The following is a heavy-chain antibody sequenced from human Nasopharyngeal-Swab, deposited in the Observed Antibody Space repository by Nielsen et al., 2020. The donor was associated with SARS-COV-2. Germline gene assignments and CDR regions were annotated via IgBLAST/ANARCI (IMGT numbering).Heavy chain of an antibody. CDR3: AREVVGGVVDS. Sequence: SETLSLTCTASGGSISSYYWSWIRQSPGKGLEWIGSFYYSGITNYNPSLKSGVTILIDTSKNQFSLKFIPVAAAETAAYYCAREVVGGVVDSWGQGTLVTVSS. CDR1: GGSISSYY. CDR2: FYYSGIT. D-gene: IGHD1-26*01. V-gene: IGHV4-59*12. J-gene: IGHJ4*02.